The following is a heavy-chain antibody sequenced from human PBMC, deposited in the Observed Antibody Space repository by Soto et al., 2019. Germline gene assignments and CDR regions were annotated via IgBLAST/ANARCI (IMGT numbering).Heavy chain of an antibody. CDR2: ISWNSGSI. CDR3: AKGGLHSYSSGWYSDY. V-gene: IGHV3-9*01. Sequence: PGGSLRLSCAASGFTFDDYAMHWVRQAPGKGLEWVSGISWNSGSIGYADSVKGRFTISRDNAKNSLYLQMNSLRAEDTALYYCAKGGLHSYSSGWYSDYWGQGTLVTVSS. D-gene: IGHD6-19*01. CDR1: GFTFDDYA. J-gene: IGHJ4*02.